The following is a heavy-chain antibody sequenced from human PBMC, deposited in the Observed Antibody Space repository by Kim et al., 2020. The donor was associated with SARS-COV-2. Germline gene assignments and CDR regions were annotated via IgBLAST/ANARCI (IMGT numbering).Heavy chain of an antibody. D-gene: IGHD3-22*01. V-gene: IGHV3-33*01. J-gene: IGHJ1*01. CDR1: GFTFSSYG. Sequence: GGSLRLSCAASGFTFSSYGMHWVRQAPGKGLEWVAVIWYDGSNKYYADSVKGRFTISRDNSKNTLYLQMNSLRAEDTAVYYCARGPLSSGYYVRSSGFQHWGQGTLVTVSS. CDR2: IWYDGSNK. CDR3: ARGPLSSGYYVRSSGFQH.